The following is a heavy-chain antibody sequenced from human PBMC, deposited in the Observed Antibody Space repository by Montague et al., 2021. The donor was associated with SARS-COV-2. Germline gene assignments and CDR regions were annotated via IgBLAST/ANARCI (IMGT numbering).Heavy chain of an antibody. J-gene: IGHJ6*02. V-gene: IGHV4-34*01. CDR1: GGSFSGYY. D-gene: IGHD3/OR15-3a*01. CDR3: ERVRYDVSVASWGMDV. CDR2: INHSGST. Sequence: SETLSLTCTVYGGSFSGYYWSWSCQPPGKGLEWVGEINHSGSTNYNSYLKRRVTISVDTSKNKFSLSLSSVTAADTAAYYCERVRYDVSVASWGMDVWGQGTTVTVSS.